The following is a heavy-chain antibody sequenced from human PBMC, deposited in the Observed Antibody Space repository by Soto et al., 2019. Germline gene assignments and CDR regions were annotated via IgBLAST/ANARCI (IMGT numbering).Heavy chain of an antibody. CDR2: ISSSGSTI. D-gene: IGHD4-17*01. V-gene: IGHV3-11*01. CDR1: GFPFSVYY. CDR3: ATSTGTTSGYNWFDP. J-gene: IGHJ5*02. Sequence: PGGSLRLSCAASGFPFSVYYMSWIRQAPGKRLEWVSYISSSGSTIYYADSVKGRFTISRDNAKNSLYLQMNSLRAEYTAVYYCATSTGTTSGYNWFDPGGQGTLVTVSS.